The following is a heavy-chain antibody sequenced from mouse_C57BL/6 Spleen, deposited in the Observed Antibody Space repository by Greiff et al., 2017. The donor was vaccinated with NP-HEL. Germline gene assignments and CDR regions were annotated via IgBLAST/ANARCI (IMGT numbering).Heavy chain of an antibody. CDR3: AREDGYSNYGGAMDY. Sequence: VQLQQSGPELVKPGASVKISCKASGYAFSSSWMNWVKQRPGKGLEWIGRIYPGDGDTNYNGKFKGKATLTADKSSSTAYMQLSSLTSEDSAVYFCAREDGYSNYGGAMDYWGQGTSVTVSS. D-gene: IGHD2-5*01. CDR2: IYPGDGDT. V-gene: IGHV1-82*01. CDR1: GYAFSSSW. J-gene: IGHJ4*01.